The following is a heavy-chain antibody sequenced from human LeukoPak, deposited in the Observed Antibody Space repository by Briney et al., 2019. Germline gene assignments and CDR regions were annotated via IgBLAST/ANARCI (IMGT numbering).Heavy chain of an antibody. CDR2: VYYDGTS. CDR3: VRHISTNTGYFDS. J-gene: IGHJ4*02. Sequence: SVTLSLTCTVSGGSINSNSYYWVWIRQPPGNGLEWIGSVYYDGTSYSNPSLKSRAAVFVDTSRDQFSLDLSFVTAADTALYYCVRHISTNTGYFDSCGQGTLVSVSS. D-gene: IGHD5-24*01. CDR1: GGSINSNSYY. V-gene: IGHV4-39*01.